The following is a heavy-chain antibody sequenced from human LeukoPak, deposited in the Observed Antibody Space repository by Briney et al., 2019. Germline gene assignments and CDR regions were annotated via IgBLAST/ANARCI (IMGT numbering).Heavy chain of an antibody. J-gene: IGHJ4*02. CDR3: ATVSTVVTWGIFDY. Sequence: ASVKVSCKVSGYTLTELSMHWVRQAPGKGLEWMGGFDPEDGETIYAQKFQGRVTMTEDTSTDTACMELSSLRSEDTAVYYCATVSTVVTWGIFDYWGQGTLVTVSS. D-gene: IGHD4-23*01. V-gene: IGHV1-24*01. CDR1: GYTLTELS. CDR2: FDPEDGET.